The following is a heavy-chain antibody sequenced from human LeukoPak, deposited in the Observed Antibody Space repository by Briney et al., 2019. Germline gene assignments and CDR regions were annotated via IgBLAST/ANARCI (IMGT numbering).Heavy chain of an antibody. D-gene: IGHD3-10*01. CDR1: GFTFSSYA. CDR2: ISGSGGGT. J-gene: IGHJ4*02. Sequence: GGSLRLSCAASGFTFSSYALSWVRQAPGKGLEWVSLISGSGGGTYYADSVKGRFTISRDNSKNTLYLQMNSLRAEDTAVYYCARDKKSGESSEIDYWGQGTLVTVSS. V-gene: IGHV3-23*01. CDR3: ARDKKSGESSEIDY.